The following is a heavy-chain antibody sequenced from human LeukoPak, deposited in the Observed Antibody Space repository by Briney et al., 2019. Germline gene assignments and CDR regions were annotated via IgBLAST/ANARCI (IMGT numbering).Heavy chain of an antibody. CDR2: IKQDGSEK. CDR3: ASNTMVRGEGFDP. J-gene: IGHJ5*02. Sequence: GGPLRLSCAASGFTFSNYEMNWVRQAPGKGLEWVANIKQDGSEKYYVDSVKGRFTISRDNAKNSLYLQMNSLRAEDTAVYYCASNTMVRGEGFDPWGQGTLVTVSS. V-gene: IGHV3-7*01. CDR1: GFTFSNYE. D-gene: IGHD3-10*01.